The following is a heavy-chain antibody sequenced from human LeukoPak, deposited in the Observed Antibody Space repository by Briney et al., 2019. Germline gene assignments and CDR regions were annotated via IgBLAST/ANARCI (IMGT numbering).Heavy chain of an antibody. CDR1: GGSISSSSYY. V-gene: IGHV4-39*07. CDR3: ARELPYSGSYYNDGGNWFDP. J-gene: IGHJ5*02. D-gene: IGHD3-10*01. CDR2: IYYSGST. Sequence: SETLSLTCTVSGGSISSSSYYWGWIRQPPGKGLEWIGSIYYSGSTYYNPSLKSRVTISVDTSKNQFSLKLSSVTAADTAVYYCARELPYSGSYYNDGGNWFDPWGQGTLVTVSS.